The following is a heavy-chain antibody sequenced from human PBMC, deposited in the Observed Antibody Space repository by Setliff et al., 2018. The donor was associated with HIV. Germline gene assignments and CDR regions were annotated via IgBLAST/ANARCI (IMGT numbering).Heavy chain of an antibody. CDR1: GDSISGSH. D-gene: IGHD7-27*01. Sequence: SETLSLTCAVSGDSISGSHGNWIRQSPGGGLEWIGYIYYSGSTNYNPSLKRRVTISIDKSRKYFSLRLRSVTAADTALYYCARAPTGELDFWGQGTLVTVSS. V-gene: IGHV4-59*08. CDR2: IYYSGST. CDR3: ARAPTGELDF. J-gene: IGHJ4*02.